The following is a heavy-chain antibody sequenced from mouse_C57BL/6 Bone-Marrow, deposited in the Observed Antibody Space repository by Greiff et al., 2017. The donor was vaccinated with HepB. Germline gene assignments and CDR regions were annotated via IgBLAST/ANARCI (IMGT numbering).Heavy chain of an antibody. CDR2: IDPSDSYT. D-gene: IGHD2-2*01. Sequence: QVQLQQPGAELVKPGASVQLSCKDSGYTFPSYWMQWVKQRPGQGLEWIGEIDPSDSYTNYNQKFKGKATLTVDTSSSTAYMQLSSLTSEDSAVYYCARQAGYYDAMDYWGQGTSVTVSS. J-gene: IGHJ4*01. CDR1: GYTFPSYW. CDR3: ARQAGYYDAMDY. V-gene: IGHV1-50*01.